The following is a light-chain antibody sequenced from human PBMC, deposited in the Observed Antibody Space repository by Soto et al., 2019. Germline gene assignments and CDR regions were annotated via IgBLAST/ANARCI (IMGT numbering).Light chain of an antibody. V-gene: IGKV1-5*03. CDR1: QRFGRW. CDR3: QQYNTYWA. J-gene: IGKJ1*01. CDR2: EAS. Sequence: DIQMTQSPSTLSASVGDTVTITCRASQRFGRWVAWYQQKPGKGPKLLIYEASSLESGVPSRFSGSGSGTEFTLTINSLQPDDFAIYYCQQYNTYWAFGQGTKV.